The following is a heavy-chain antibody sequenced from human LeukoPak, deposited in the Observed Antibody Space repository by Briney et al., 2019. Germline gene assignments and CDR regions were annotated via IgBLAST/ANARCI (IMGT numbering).Heavy chain of an antibody. J-gene: IGHJ4*02. CDR1: GFTFSSYS. V-gene: IGHV3-21*04. CDR2: ISSSSTYI. Sequence: GGSLRLSCAASGFTFSSYSMNWVRQAPGKGLEWVSSISSSSTYINYADSVKGRFTISRDNSMNTLYLQMNSLKAEDTAVYSCAKDRLGALLYFDSWGQGTLVTVSS. CDR3: AKDRLGALLYFDS. D-gene: IGHD1-26*01.